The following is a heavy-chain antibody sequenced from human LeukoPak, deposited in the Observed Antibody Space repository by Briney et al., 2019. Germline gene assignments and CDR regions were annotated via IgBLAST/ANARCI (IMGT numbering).Heavy chain of an antibody. Sequence: GESLKISCKCSGYRFTSYWIGWVRQMPGKGLEWMGIIYPRDSDTRYSPSFHGQVTISTDRSISTAYLQWSSLKASDTAIYYCARDMLHDDAFDIWGQGTMVTVSS. D-gene: IGHD3-16*01. CDR2: IYPRDSDT. CDR1: GYRFTSYW. V-gene: IGHV5-51*01. CDR3: ARDMLHDDAFDI. J-gene: IGHJ3*02.